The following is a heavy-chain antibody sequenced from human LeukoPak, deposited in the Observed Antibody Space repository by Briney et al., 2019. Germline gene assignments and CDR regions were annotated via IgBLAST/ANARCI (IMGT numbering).Heavy chain of an antibody. J-gene: IGHJ2*01. D-gene: IGHD4-23*01. Sequence: SETLSPTCTVSGGSISSYYWSWIRQPPGKGLEWIGYIYYTGSTNYSPSLKSRVTLSVDTSKNHFSLKLSSVTAADTAVYYCARTSLRWGVYWYLDLWGRGTLVTVSS. CDR3: ARTSLRWGVYWYLDL. CDR1: GGSISSYY. CDR2: IYYTGST. V-gene: IGHV4-59*01.